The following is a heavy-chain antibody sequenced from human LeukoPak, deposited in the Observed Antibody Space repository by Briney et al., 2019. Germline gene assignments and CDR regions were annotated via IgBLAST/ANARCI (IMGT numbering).Heavy chain of an antibody. Sequence: GASVKVSCKASAGTFSSYAISWVRQAPGQGLEWMGRIIPILGIANYAQKFQGRVTITADKSTSTAYMELSSLRSEDTAVYYCARAIGYSGYADGFYFDYWGQGTLVTVSS. CDR3: ARAIGYSGYADGFYFDY. J-gene: IGHJ4*02. V-gene: IGHV1-69*04. D-gene: IGHD5-12*01. CDR2: IIPILGIA. CDR1: AGTFSSYA.